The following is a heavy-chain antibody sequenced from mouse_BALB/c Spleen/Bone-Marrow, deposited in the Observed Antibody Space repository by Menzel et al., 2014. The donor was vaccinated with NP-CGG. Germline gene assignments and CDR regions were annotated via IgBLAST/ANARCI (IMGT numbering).Heavy chain of an antibody. CDR2: IDPYSGGT. CDR3: SRGVLAYFDY. D-gene: IGHD2-14*01. V-gene: IGHV1S135*01. CDR1: GYAFTNYN. Sequence: VQLQQSGPELVKPGASVKVSCKASGYAFTNYNMNWVKQSHGKSLEWIGYIDPYSGGTNYNQKLRGKATLTVDKSSSTAYMHLNSLTSEDPAVYYCSRGVLAYFDYWGQGTTLTVSS. J-gene: IGHJ2*01.